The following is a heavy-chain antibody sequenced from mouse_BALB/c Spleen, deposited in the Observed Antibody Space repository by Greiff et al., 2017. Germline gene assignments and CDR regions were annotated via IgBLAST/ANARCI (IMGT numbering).Heavy chain of an antibody. Sequence: EVKLEESGGGLVQPGGSLKLSCAASGFDFSRYWMSWVRQAPGKGLEWIGEINPDSSTINYTPSLKDKFIISRDNAKNTLYLQMSKVRSEDTALYYCARERGKLGRYFDYWGQGTTLTVSS. CDR2: INPDSSTI. CDR1: GFDFSRYW. J-gene: IGHJ2*01. V-gene: IGHV4-1*02. CDR3: ARERGKLGRYFDY. D-gene: IGHD4-1*01.